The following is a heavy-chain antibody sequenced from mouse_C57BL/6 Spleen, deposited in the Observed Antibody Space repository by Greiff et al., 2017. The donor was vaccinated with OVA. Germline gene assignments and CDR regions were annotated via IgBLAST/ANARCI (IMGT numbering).Heavy chain of an antibody. CDR1: GYAFSSSW. Sequence: VHLVESGPELVKPGASVKISCKASGYAFSSSWMNWVKQRPGKGLEWIGRIYPGDGDTNYNGKFKGKATLTADKSSSTAYMQLSSLTSEDSAVYFCAREDGSSPDYWGQGTTLTVSS. J-gene: IGHJ2*01. CDR3: AREDGSSPDY. V-gene: IGHV1-82*01. D-gene: IGHD1-1*01. CDR2: IYPGDGDT.